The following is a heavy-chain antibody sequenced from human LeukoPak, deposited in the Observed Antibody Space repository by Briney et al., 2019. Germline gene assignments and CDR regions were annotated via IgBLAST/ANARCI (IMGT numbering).Heavy chain of an antibody. J-gene: IGHJ4*02. CDR1: GFTFSSYA. D-gene: IGHD6-13*01. CDR3: AKPPFGSSSWYYFDY. Sequence: KAGGSLRLSCAASGFTFSSYAMSWVRQAPGKGLEWVSAISGSGGSTYYADSVKGRFTISRDNSKNTLYLQMNSLRAEDTAVYYCAKPPFGSSSWYYFDYWGQGTLVTVSS. V-gene: IGHV3-23*01. CDR2: ISGSGGST.